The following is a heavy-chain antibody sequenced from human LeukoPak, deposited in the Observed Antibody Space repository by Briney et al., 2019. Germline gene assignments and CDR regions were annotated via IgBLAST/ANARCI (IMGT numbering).Heavy chain of an antibody. CDR1: GFTFSSYW. V-gene: IGHV3-7*05. CDR2: IKQDGSEK. Sequence: GGSLRLSCAASGFTFSSYWMSWVRQAPGKGLEWVANIKQDGSEKYYVDSVKGRFTISRDNAKNSLYLQVNSLRAEDTAVYYCARDSVASYGSFDYWGQGTLVTVSS. D-gene: IGHD5-18*01. CDR3: ARDSVASYGSFDY. J-gene: IGHJ4*02.